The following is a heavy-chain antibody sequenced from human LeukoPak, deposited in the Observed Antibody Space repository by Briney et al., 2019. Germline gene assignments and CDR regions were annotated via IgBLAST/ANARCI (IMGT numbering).Heavy chain of an antibody. Sequence: GGSLRLSCTVSGFISSNSGMHWVRRAPGKGLEWVAVVKGRFTISRDNSKNTLHLQMDSLRVEDTAMYFCARDFRRYSYGPVDYWGQGTLVTVSS. V-gene: IGHV3-33*01. J-gene: IGHJ4*02. D-gene: IGHD5-18*01. CDR3: ARDFRRYSYGPVDY. CDR1: GFISSNSG.